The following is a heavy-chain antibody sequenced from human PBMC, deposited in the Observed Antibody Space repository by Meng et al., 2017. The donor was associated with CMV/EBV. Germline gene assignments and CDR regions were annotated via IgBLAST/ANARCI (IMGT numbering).Heavy chain of an antibody. CDR2: INPNSGGT. D-gene: IGHD2-15*01. CDR3: ARNQPSRGWSHEDY. Sequence: QVRLGQSGAEVKKPGASVKVSCKASGYTFTGYYMHWVRQAPGQGLEWMGWINPNSGGTNYAQKFQGRVTITANESTSTAYMELSSLRSEDTAVYYCARNQPSRGWSHEDYWGQGTLVTVSS. V-gene: IGHV1-2*02. J-gene: IGHJ4*02. CDR1: GYTFTGYY.